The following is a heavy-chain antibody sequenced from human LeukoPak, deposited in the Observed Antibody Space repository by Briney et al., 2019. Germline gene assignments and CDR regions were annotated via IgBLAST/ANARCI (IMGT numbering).Heavy chain of an antibody. J-gene: IGHJ3*02. CDR2: INPSGGST. CDR3: ARVVPINDAFDI. D-gene: IGHD2-8*01. CDR1: GYTFTSYY. Sequence: ASVKVSCKASGYTFTSYYMHWVRQAPGQGLEWMEIINPSGGSTSYAQKFQGRVTMTRDTSTSTVYMELSSLRSEDTAVYYCARVVPINDAFDIWGQGTMVTVSS. V-gene: IGHV1-46*01.